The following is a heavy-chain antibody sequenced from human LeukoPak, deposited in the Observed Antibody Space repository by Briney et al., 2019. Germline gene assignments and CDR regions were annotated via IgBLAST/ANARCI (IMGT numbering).Heavy chain of an antibody. Sequence: ASVKVSCKASGYTFTGYYMHWVRQALGQGLEWMGWINPNTGGTTYAQNFQGRVTMTRDTSISTAYMELSRLKSDDTAVYYCARGPTVTTDYWGQGTLVTVSS. V-gene: IGHV1-2*02. CDR3: ARGPTVTTDY. CDR2: INPNTGGT. J-gene: IGHJ4*02. D-gene: IGHD4-17*01. CDR1: GYTFTGYY.